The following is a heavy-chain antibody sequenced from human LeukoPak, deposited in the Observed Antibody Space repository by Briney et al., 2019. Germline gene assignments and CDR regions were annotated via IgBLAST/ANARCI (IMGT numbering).Heavy chain of an antibody. D-gene: IGHD6-13*01. CDR1: GGTFSSYA. CDR3: ARDSPYSSSWLNWFDP. V-gene: IGHV1-69*01. J-gene: IGHJ5*02. CDR2: IIPIFGTA. Sequence: SVKVSCKASGGTFSSYAISWVRQAPGHGLEWMGGIIPIFGTANYAQKFQGRVTITADESTSTAYMELSSLRSEDTAVYYCARDSPYSSSWLNWFDPWGQGALVTVSS.